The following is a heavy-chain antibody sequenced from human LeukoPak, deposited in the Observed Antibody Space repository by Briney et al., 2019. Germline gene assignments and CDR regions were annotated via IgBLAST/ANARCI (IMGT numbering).Heavy chain of an antibody. J-gene: IGHJ6*02. CDR2: ISGSGGNT. CDR3: AKDLSYCSGGTCYTSRYYGMDV. V-gene: IGHV3-23*01. CDR1: GFTFFNYA. D-gene: IGHD2-15*01. Sequence: GGSLRLSCAASGFTFFNYAMSWVRQSPGKGLEWVSIISGSGGNTDYADSVKGRFTISRDNSNNTLYLQMNSLRAEDTAVYYCAKDLSYCSGGTCYTSRYYGMDVWGQGTTVTVSS.